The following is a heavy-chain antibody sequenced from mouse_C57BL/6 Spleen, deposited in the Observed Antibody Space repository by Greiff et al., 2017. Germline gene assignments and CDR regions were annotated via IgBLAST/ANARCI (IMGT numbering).Heavy chain of an antibody. CDR3: TRRDYGSSLYYYSMDY. J-gene: IGHJ4*01. D-gene: IGHD1-1*01. V-gene: IGHV1-15*01. CDR2: IDPETGGT. Sequence: QVQLQQSGAELVRPGASVTLSCKASGYTFTDYEMHWVKQTPVHGLEWIGAIDPETGGTAYNQKFKGKAILTAVKSSSTAYMELRRLTSEDSAVYYGTRRDYGSSLYYYSMDYWGQGTSVTVSS. CDR1: GYTFTDYE.